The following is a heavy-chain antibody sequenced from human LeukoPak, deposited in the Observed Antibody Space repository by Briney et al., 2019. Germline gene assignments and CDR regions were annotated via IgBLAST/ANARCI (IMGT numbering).Heavy chain of an antibody. CDR2: IYPGDSVT. V-gene: IGHV5-51*01. CDR3: ARHFGSPSPGVQH. CDR1: GFSFTTYW. Sequence: GESLKISCQTSGFSFTTYWIGWVRQMPGKGLDWMGIIYPGDSVTRYSPSFEGQVTISADKSIRTAYLQWNSLKASDTAVYYCARHFGSPSPGVQHWGQGTPVIVSS. J-gene: IGHJ1*01. D-gene: IGHD3-3*01.